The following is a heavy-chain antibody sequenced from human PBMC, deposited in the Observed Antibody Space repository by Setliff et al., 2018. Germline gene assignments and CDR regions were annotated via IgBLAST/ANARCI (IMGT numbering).Heavy chain of an antibody. D-gene: IGHD2-2*02. CDR1: GGTFSSYA. CDR3: ARDSRGLVPAAIEGSYYYYGMDV. V-gene: IGHV1-69*13. Sequence: GASVKVSCKASGGTFSSYAISWVRQAPGQGLEWMGGIIPIFGTANYAQKFQGRVTITADESTSTAYMELSSLRSEDTAVYYCARDSRGLVPAAIEGSYYYYGMDVWGQGNAGHRLL. CDR2: IIPIFGTA. J-gene: IGHJ6*02.